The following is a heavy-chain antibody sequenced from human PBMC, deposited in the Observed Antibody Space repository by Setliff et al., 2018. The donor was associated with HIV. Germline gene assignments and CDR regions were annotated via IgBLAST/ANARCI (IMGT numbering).Heavy chain of an antibody. V-gene: IGHV1-2*04. D-gene: IGHD5-18*01. CDR3: ARDRGRGSSYGDDAFDV. CDR1: GYTFTTYY. J-gene: IGHJ3*01. Sequence: RASVKVSCKTSGYTFTTYYIHWVRQAPGQGLEWMGWINPNNGGTNYAQKFQGWVTMTRDTSISTAYMQLSRLRSDDTAVYYCARDRGRGSSYGDDAFDVWGQGTLVTVSS. CDR2: INPNNGGT.